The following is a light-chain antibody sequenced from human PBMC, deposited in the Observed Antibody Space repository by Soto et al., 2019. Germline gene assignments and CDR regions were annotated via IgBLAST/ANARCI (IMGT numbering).Light chain of an antibody. J-gene: IGKJ1*01. CDR3: QQYNNWPGT. CDR2: GAS. CDR1: QSVSSSY. Sequence: EIVLTQSPGTLSLSPVERATLSCRASQSVSSSYLAWYQQKPGQAPRLLIYGASTRATGIPARFSGRGSGTEFILTISSLQSEDFAIYYCQQYNNWPGTFGQGTKVDIK. V-gene: IGKV3-15*01.